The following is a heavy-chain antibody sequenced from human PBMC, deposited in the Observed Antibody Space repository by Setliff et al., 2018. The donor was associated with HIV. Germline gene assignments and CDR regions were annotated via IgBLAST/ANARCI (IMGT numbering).Heavy chain of an antibody. V-gene: IGHV4-4*07. Sequence: SETLSLTCTVSGGSITSYYWSWIRQPAGKGLEWFGRIYISGSTNYNPSLGGRASLSVDKSNNQVSLKLTSVTAADTAIYYCARDPNYMDVWGQGTTVTVSS. CDR3: ARDPNYMDV. J-gene: IGHJ6*02. CDR1: GGSITSYY. CDR2: IYISGST.